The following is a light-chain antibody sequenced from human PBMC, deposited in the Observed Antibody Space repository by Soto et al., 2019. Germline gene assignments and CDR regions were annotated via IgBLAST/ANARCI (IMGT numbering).Light chain of an antibody. CDR3: ISYTDRQSYL. Sequence: QSVLTQPASVSGSPGQSITISCSGTSSDIGSYNHVAWYQQFPVKSPKLMIYAVSDRPPGVSDRFSGSKSGITASLTISGLQTEDEADYYCISYTDRQSYLFGTGTKLTVL. J-gene: IGLJ1*01. CDR1: SSDIGSYNH. V-gene: IGLV2-14*03. CDR2: AVS.